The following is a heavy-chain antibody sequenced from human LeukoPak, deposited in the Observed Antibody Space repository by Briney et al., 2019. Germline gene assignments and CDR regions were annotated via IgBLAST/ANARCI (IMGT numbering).Heavy chain of an antibody. V-gene: IGHV1-2*02. Sequence: ASVKVSCKASGYTFTGYYMHWVRQAPGQGLGWMGWINPNSGGTNYAQKFQGRVTMTRDTSISTAYMELSRLRSDDTAVYYCARSRATYYYDSTLAYDYWGQGTLVTVSS. D-gene: IGHD3-22*01. CDR1: GYTFTGYY. CDR2: INPNSGGT. J-gene: IGHJ4*02. CDR3: ARSRATYYYDSTLAYDY.